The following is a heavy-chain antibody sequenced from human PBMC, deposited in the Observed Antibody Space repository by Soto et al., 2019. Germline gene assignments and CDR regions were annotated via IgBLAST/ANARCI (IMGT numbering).Heavy chain of an antibody. CDR2: ISSDGGST. D-gene: IGHD3-22*01. J-gene: IGHJ3*02. CDR1: GFSFSSYA. Sequence: QPGGSLRLSCSASGFSFSSYAMHWVRQAPGKGLEYVSAISSDGGSTYYADSVKGRFTISRDNSKNTLYLQMSSLRAEDTAVYYCVKDXHYYYDSSGYSDDAFDIWGQGTMVTVSS. V-gene: IGHV3-64D*06. CDR3: VKDXHYYYDSSGYSDDAFDI.